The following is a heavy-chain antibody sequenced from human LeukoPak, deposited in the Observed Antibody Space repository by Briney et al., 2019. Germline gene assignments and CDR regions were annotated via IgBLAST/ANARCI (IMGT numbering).Heavy chain of an antibody. CDR2: IYYSGTT. Sequence: SETLSLTCTVSGGSISSDYLSWIRQSPGKGLEWIGYIYYSGTTSYNPSLKSRVTISLDTSKNQFSLKLSSVTAADTAVYYCARGANWGSPDYWGEGTLVTASS. CDR3: ARGANWGSPDY. V-gene: IGHV4-59*01. J-gene: IGHJ4*02. D-gene: IGHD7-27*01. CDR1: GGSISSDY.